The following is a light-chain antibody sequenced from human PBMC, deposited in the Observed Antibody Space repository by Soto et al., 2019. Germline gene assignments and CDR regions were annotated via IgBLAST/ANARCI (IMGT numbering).Light chain of an antibody. CDR3: QQYGSSRWT. V-gene: IGKV3-20*01. CDR2: GAS. CDR1: ESVSSNY. Sequence: PGERATLSCRASESVSSNYVAWYQQKPGQAPRLLVYGASSRATGIPDRFSGSGSGTDFTLTISRLEPEDFAVYYCQQYGSSRWTFGQGTKGDIK. J-gene: IGKJ1*01.